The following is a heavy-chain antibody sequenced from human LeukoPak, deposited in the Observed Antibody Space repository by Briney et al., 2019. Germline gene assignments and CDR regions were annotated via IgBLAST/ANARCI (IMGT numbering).Heavy chain of an antibody. V-gene: IGHV1-2*02. J-gene: IGHJ6*02. Sequence: ASVKVSCKASGYTFTGYYMHWVRQAPGQGLEWMGWINPNSGGTNYAQKFQGRVTMPRDTSISTAYMELSRLRSDDTAVYYCARGGTGSLGSPHYYYYGMDVWGQGTTVTVSS. D-gene: IGHD1-1*01. CDR2: INPNSGGT. CDR3: ARGGTGSLGSPHYYYYGMDV. CDR1: GYTFTGYY.